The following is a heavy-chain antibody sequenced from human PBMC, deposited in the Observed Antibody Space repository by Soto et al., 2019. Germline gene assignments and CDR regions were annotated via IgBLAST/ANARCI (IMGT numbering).Heavy chain of an antibody. J-gene: IGHJ4*02. Sequence: GGSLRLSCVASRFTFSSYSMVWVRQAPGKGLEWISYIFATSTTIYYADSVKGRFTVSRDNTQNSLFLLMNSLRAEDTAIYYCARDKDWAFDYWGQGTLVTVSS. V-gene: IGHV3-48*04. CDR3: ARDKDWAFDY. CDR2: IFATSTTI. CDR1: RFTFSSYS. D-gene: IGHD3-9*01.